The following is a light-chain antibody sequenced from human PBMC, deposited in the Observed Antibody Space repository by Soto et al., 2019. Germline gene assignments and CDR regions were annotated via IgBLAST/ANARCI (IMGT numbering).Light chain of an antibody. V-gene: IGKV3-20*01. CDR3: QQYGSSHPT. CDR1: QSVSNNY. CDR2: CAS. J-gene: IGKJ1*01. Sequence: EIVLTQSQGTLSLSPGERATLSCRASQSVSNNYLAWYQRKPGPAPRVLIYCASSRATDIPTRFRGSWSGTDFTLTITRLETEDFAVYYCQQYGSSHPTFGQGTKLEIK.